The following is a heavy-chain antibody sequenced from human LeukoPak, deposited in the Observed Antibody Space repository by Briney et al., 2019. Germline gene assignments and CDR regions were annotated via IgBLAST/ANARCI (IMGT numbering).Heavy chain of an antibody. CDR1: GFTFSSYS. V-gene: IGHV3-21*04. D-gene: IGHD3-22*01. CDR2: ISSSSSYI. J-gene: IGHJ4*02. CDR3: AKDFHYDSSGHTLNDY. Sequence: GGSLRLSCAASGFTFSSYSMNWVRQAPGKGLEWVSSISSSSSYIYYADSVKGRFTISRDNAKNSLYLQMNSLRAEDTAVYYCAKDFHYDSSGHTLNDYWGQGTLVTVSS.